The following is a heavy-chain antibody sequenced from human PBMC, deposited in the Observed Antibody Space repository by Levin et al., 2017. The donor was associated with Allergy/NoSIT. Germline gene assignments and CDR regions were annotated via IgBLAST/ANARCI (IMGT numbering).Heavy chain of an antibody. CDR2: ISRGNSYT. V-gene: IGHV3-11*05. CDR1: GFIVSDSY. CDR3: ARGRVPNDY. Sequence: RGSLKISCAASGFIVSDSYMSWIRQAPGKGLEWVSYISRGNSYTNYLDSVKGRFTISRDNAKNSLYLQMNSLRAEDTAIYYCARGRVPNDYWGQGTLVTVSS. D-gene: IGHD3-10*01. J-gene: IGHJ4*02.